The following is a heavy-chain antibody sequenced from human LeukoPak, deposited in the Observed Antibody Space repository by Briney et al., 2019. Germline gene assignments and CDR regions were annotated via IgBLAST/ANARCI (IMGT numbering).Heavy chain of an antibody. CDR3: ARGRGKGTYYYDSSGYSHWYFDL. Sequence: KPGGSLRLSCAASGFTFSSYSVNWVRQAPGKGLEWVSSISSSSSYIYYADSVKGRFTISRDNAKNSLYLQMNSLRAEDTAVYYCARGRGKGTYYYDSSGYSHWYFDLRGRGTLVTVSS. CDR2: ISSSSSYI. CDR1: GFTFSSYS. D-gene: IGHD3-22*01. V-gene: IGHV3-21*01. J-gene: IGHJ2*01.